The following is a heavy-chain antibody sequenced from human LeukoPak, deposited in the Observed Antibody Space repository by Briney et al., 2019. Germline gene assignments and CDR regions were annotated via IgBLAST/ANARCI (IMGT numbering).Heavy chain of an antibody. J-gene: IGHJ4*02. CDR1: GGSFSGYY. Sequence: SGTLSLTCAVYGGSFSGYYWSWIRQPPGKGVEGMGEINHSGSTNYNPSLRSRVTISVDTSKNQFSLKLSSVTAADTAVYYCARGKGLYGSGSYYAVDYWGQGTLVTVSS. V-gene: IGHV4-34*01. CDR2: INHSGST. CDR3: ARGKGLYGSGSYYAVDY. D-gene: IGHD3-10*01.